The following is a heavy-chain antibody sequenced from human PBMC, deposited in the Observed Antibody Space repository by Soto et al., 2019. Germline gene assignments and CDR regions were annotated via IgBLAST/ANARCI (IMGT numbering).Heavy chain of an antibody. J-gene: IGHJ6*02. Sequence: QVQLVESGGGVVQPGRSLRLSCAASGFTFISYAMHWVRQAPGKGLEWVAVISFDGSTEYYADSVKGRFTISRDKSKNTGYLQMNSLRSEDTAVYYCARSRHGSGSYTHFYYGLDVWGQGTTVTVS. CDR3: ARSRHGSGSYTHFYYGLDV. CDR2: ISFDGSTE. V-gene: IGHV3-30-3*01. D-gene: IGHD3-10*01. CDR1: GFTFISYA.